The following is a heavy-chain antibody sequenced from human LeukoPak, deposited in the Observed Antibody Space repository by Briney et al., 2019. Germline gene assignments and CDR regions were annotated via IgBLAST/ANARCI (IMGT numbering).Heavy chain of an antibody. D-gene: IGHD1-1*01. CDR3: VREGLERRTNFDY. Sequence: GGSLRLSCSASGFTFTSHVTHWVRQAPGKGLQYLSGISMNVQTTYYAGSVKGRFTISRDSSKNTVYLQMNSLTAEDTAVYYCVREGLERRTNFDYWGQGTLVSVSS. CDR2: ISMNVQTT. J-gene: IGHJ4*02. V-gene: IGHV3-64D*06. CDR1: GFTFTSHV.